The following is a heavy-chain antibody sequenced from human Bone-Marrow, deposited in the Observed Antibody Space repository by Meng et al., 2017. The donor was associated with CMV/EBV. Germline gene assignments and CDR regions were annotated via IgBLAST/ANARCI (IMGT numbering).Heavy chain of an antibody. CDR2: ISSSSSYI. V-gene: IGHV3-21*01. J-gene: IGHJ6*02. D-gene: IGHD2-2*01. CDR1: GFTFSIYW. Sequence: GGSLRLSCAASGFTFSIYWMHCVRQAPGKGLEWVSSISSSSSYIDYADSVKGRFTLSRDNAKNSLYLQMNSLRGEDTAVYYCARDRPYCSSTSCYYYYGMDVWGQGTTVTVSS. CDR3: ARDRPYCSSTSCYYYYGMDV.